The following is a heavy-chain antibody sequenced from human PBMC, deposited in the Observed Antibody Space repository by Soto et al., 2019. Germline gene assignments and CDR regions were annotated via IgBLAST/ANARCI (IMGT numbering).Heavy chain of an antibody. Sequence: QITLKESGPTLVKPTQTLTLTCTFSGFSLSTSGVGVGWIRQPPGKALEWLALIYWNDDKRYSPSLKSRLTITKDTSKNQVVLTMTNMDPVDTATYYCAHSNKQWLVGGSYFQHWGQGTLVTVSS. D-gene: IGHD6-19*01. J-gene: IGHJ1*01. CDR3: AHSNKQWLVGGSYFQH. CDR2: IYWNDDK. CDR1: GFSLSTSGVG. V-gene: IGHV2-5*01.